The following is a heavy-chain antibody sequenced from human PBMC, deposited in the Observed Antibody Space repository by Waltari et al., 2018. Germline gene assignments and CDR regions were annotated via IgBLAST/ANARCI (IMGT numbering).Heavy chain of an antibody. CDR1: GFTFSSYA. CDR2: ICNDGSKN. J-gene: IGHJ4*01. D-gene: IGHD2-15*01. V-gene: IGHV3-30-3*02. CDR3: AKARLTGSWYYFDS. Sequence: QVQLVESGGAVVQPGRSLSPSCAASGFTFSSYATQWVRRAPGKGVERLAVICNDGSKNSYAERRNGRSTIARDNFKNTRCLQINSLKAEDTAVYYCAKARLTGSWYYFDSRGHGTLGTDSS.